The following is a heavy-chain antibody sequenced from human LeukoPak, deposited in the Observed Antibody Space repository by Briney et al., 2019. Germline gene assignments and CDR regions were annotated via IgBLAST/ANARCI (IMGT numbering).Heavy chain of an antibody. Sequence: GGSLRLSCAASGSTFSSYGMSWVRQAPGKGLEWVSAISGSGGSTYYADSVKGRFTISRDNSKNTLYLQMNSLRAEDTAVYYCAKDPWGIAAAGTMEPFDYWGQGTLVTVSS. CDR2: ISGSGGST. CDR3: AKDPWGIAAAGTMEPFDY. D-gene: IGHD6-13*01. J-gene: IGHJ4*02. CDR1: GSTFSSYG. V-gene: IGHV3-23*01.